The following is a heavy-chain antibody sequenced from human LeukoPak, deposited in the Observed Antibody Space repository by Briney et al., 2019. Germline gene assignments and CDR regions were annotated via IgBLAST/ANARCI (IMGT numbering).Heavy chain of an antibody. CDR2: IYYSGST. V-gene: IGHV4-39*07. CDR1: GGSISSTSYY. D-gene: IGHD3-3*01. CDR3: AREEGYYDFWSGYYPHYMDV. Sequence: PSETLSLTCTVSGGSISSTSYYWGWIRQPPGKGLEWIGNIYYSGSTYYNPSLKSRVTISLDTSKNQFSLKLSSVTAADTAVYYCAREEGYYDFWSGYYPHYMDVWGKGTTVTVSS. J-gene: IGHJ6*03.